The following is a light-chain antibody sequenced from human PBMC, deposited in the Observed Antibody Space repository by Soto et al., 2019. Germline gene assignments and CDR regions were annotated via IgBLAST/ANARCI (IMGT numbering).Light chain of an antibody. CDR3: QQCSNWPPIT. V-gene: IGKV3-11*01. J-gene: IGKJ5*01. CDR1: QSVSSY. CDR2: ESS. Sequence: EIVLTQSQATLSLSPGESATLSCRARQSVSSYLSWYQQKPGHAPSLLIYESSNRATSIPARFSGSESGTDFTHTISSLEPEEFVVYYCQQCSNWPPITFDQGTRLEIK.